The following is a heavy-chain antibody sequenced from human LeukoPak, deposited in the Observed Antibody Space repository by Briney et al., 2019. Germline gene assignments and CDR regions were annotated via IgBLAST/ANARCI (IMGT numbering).Heavy chain of an antibody. CDR3: ARDPSYYDILTGYYQGDWFDP. V-gene: IGHV1-3*01. Sequence: ASVKVSCKASGYTFTSYAMHWVRQAPGQRLEWMGWINAGNGNTKYSRKFQGRVTITRDTSASTAYMELSSLRSEDTAVYYCARDPSYYDILTGYYQGDWFDPWGQGTLVTVSS. CDR1: GYTFTSYA. D-gene: IGHD3-9*01. J-gene: IGHJ5*02. CDR2: INAGNGNT.